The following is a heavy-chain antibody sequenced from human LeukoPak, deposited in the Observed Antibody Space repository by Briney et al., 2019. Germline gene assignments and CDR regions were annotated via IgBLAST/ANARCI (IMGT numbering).Heavy chain of an antibody. CDR3: ARDLGFGELLLYFDY. D-gene: IGHD3-10*01. V-gene: IGHV1-2*02. J-gene: IGHJ4*02. Sequence: ASVKVSCKASGYTFTGYYMHWVRQAPGQGLEWMGWINPNSGGTNYAQKFQGRVTMTRDTSISTAYMELSRLRSDDTAVYYCARDLGFGELLLYFDYWGQGTLVTVSS. CDR1: GYTFTGYY. CDR2: INPNSGGT.